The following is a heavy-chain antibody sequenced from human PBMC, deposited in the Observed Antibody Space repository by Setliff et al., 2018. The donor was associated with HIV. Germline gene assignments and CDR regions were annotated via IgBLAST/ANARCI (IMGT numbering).Heavy chain of an antibody. Sequence: GASVKVSCKASGYIFISYGFCWVRQAPGQGLEWMGWISAYSGNTNYAQQLQGRVTMTTDTSTSTAYMELRSLRSDDTAVYYCARDPAPSSSASYFQHWGQGTPVTVSS. CDR1: GYIFISYG. CDR3: ARDPAPSSSASYFQH. CDR2: ISAYSGNT. J-gene: IGHJ1*01. V-gene: IGHV1-18*01. D-gene: IGHD6-6*01.